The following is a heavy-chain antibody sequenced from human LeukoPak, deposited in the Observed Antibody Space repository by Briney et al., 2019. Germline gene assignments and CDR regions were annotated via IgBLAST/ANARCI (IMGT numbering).Heavy chain of an antibody. D-gene: IGHD5-12*01. CDR2: IGGSGRST. V-gene: IGHV3-23*01. CDR1: GFTSSNYA. J-gene: IGHJ4*02. CDR3: AKGAKYSGYDFGYFDY. Sequence: PGGSLRLSCVASGFTSSNYAMTWVRQAPGKGLEWVSAIGGSGRSTYYADSVKGRFTISRDNSKNTLYLQMNSLRAEDTAVYYCAKGAKYSGYDFGYFDYWGQGTLVTVSS.